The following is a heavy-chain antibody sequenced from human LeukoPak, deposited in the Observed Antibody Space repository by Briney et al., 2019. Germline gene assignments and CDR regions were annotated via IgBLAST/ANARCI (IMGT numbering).Heavy chain of an antibody. V-gene: IGHV4-59*01. CDR2: IYYSGST. Sequence: PSETLSLTCTVSGGSISSYYWSWIRPPPGKGLEWIGYIYYSGSTNYNPSLKSRVTISVDTSKNQFSLKLSSVTAADTAVYYCARVAGSLDYWGQGTLVTVSS. J-gene: IGHJ4*02. CDR1: GGSISSYY. CDR3: ARVAGSLDY. D-gene: IGHD1-26*01.